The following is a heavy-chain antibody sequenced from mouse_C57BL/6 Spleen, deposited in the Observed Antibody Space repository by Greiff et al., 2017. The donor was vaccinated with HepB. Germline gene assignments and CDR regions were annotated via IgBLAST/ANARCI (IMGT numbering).Heavy chain of an antibody. D-gene: IGHD2-10*02. V-gene: IGHV5-9*01. Sequence: EVMLVESGGGLVKPGGSLKLSCAASGFTFSSYTMSWVRQTPEKRLEWVATISGGGGNTYYPDSVKGRFTISRDTAKNTLYLQMSSLRSEDTALYYCARHEPLPVWSLGYWGQGTTLTVSS. J-gene: IGHJ2*01. CDR3: ARHEPLPVWSLGY. CDR2: ISGGGGNT. CDR1: GFTFSSYT.